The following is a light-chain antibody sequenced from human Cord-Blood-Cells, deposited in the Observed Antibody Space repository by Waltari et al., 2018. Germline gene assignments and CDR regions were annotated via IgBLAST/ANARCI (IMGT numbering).Light chain of an antibody. J-gene: IGLJ2*01. CDR1: SSDVRGYHS. Sequence: QSALTHPASVSGSPGQSITISCTGPSSDVRGYHSVSWYQQHPGKAPKLMIYDVSMRPSGVSNRFSGSKSGNTASLTISGLQAEDEADYYCSSYTSSSTVVFGGGTKLTVL. CDR3: SSYTSSSTVV. V-gene: IGLV2-14*01. CDR2: DVS.